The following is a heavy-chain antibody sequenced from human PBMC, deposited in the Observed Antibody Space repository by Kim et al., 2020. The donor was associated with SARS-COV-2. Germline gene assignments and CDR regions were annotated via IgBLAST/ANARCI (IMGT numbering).Heavy chain of an antibody. Sequence: SETLSLTCTVSGGSISSYYWSWIRQPPGKGLEWIGYIYYSGSTNYNPSLKSRVTISVDTSKNQFSLKLSSVTAADTAVYYCARALVEYVSGYDAFDIWGQGTMVTVSS. J-gene: IGHJ3*02. CDR2: IYYSGST. CDR3: ARALVEYVSGYDAFDI. CDR1: GGSISSYY. V-gene: IGHV4-59*01. D-gene: IGHD3-10*01.